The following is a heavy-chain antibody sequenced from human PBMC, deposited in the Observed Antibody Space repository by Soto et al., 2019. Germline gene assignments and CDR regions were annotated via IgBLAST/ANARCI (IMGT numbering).Heavy chain of an antibody. V-gene: IGHV1-69*13. J-gene: IGHJ6*02. Sequence: SVKVSCKASGGTFSSYAISWVRQAPGQGLEWMGGIIPIFGTANYAQKFQGRVTITADESTSTAYMELSSLGSEDTAVYYCARKISSWPARYGMDVWGQGTTVTVSS. CDR3: ARKISSWPARYGMDV. CDR1: GGTFSSYA. D-gene: IGHD6-13*01. CDR2: IIPIFGTA.